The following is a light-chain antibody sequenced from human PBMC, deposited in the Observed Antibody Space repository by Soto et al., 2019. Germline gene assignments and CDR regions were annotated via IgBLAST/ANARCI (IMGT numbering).Light chain of an antibody. J-gene: IGKJ1*01. CDR2: GTS. Sequence: IVFTNTAAILCLSARERATLSCRARQSVSSSYLAWYQQKPGQAPRLLLYGTSTRATGVPDRFSGSGSGKVFTLTISRVEPEDFAVYDCKQYENSPWTFGQGTKVDIK. CDR1: QSVSSSY. V-gene: IGKV3-20*01. CDR3: KQYENSPWT.